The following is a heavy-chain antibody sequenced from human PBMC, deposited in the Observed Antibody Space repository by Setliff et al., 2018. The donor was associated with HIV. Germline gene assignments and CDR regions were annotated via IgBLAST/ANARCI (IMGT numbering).Heavy chain of an antibody. V-gene: IGHV4-39*01. J-gene: IGHJ4*02. D-gene: IGHD3-22*01. CDR3: AKGTYSYDSSGPDY. Sequence: SETLSLTCTVSGGSISSSSYCWGWIRQPPGKGLEWIGSLYYSGTTYYNPSLKSRLTISVDTSKNQFSLKLSSVTAADTAVYYCAKGTYSYDSSGPDYWGQGTLVTVSS. CDR2: LYYSGTT. CDR1: GGSISSSSYC.